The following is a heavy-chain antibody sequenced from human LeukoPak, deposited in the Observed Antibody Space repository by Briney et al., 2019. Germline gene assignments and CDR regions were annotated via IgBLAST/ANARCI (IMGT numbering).Heavy chain of an antibody. D-gene: IGHD5-18*01. CDR3: ARVDWDTAMAADY. V-gene: IGHV3-21*01. CDR2: ISSSSSYI. CDR1: GFTFSSYS. Sequence: PGGSLRLSCAASGFTFSSYSMNWVRQAPGKGLEWVSSISSSSSYIYHADSVKGRFTISRDNAKNSLYLQMNSLRAEDTAVYYCARVDWDTAMAADYWGQGTLVTVSS. J-gene: IGHJ4*02.